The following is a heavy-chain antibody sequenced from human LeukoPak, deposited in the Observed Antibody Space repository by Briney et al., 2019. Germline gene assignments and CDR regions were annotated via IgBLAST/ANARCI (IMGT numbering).Heavy chain of an antibody. J-gene: IGHJ5*02. CDR2: INTSGST. D-gene: IGHD3-10*01. CDR1: GGSISSGSYY. CDR3: VSAKFLVRGVSWFDP. Sequence: SETLSLTCTVSGGSISSGSYYWSWIRQPAGKRLEWIGRINTSGSTNYNPSLKSRVTISVDTSKNQFSLKLTSVTAADTAVYYCVSAKFLVRGVSWFDPWGQGTLVTVSS. V-gene: IGHV4-61*02.